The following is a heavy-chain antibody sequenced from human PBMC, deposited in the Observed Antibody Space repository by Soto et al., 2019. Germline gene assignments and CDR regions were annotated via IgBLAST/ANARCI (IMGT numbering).Heavy chain of an antibody. D-gene: IGHD6-13*01. CDR2: INSDGSRT. CDR1: GFNFSRFW. Sequence: LRLSCTASGFNFSRFWTHWVRQVPGRGLVWVSHINSDGSRTSYADSVKGRFTISRDNSKNTLYLQMNSLRAEDTAVYYCARERIAAPKGFDPWGQGTLVTVSS. V-gene: IGHV3-74*01. CDR3: ARERIAAPKGFDP. J-gene: IGHJ5*02.